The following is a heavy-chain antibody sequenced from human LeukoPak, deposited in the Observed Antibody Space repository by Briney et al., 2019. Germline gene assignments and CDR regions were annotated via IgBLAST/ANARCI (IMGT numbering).Heavy chain of an antibody. CDR1: GFTFSSYG. D-gene: IGHD1-26*01. Sequence: PGGSLRLSCAATGFTFSSYGMHWVRQAPGKGLEWVAFIRYDGSNKYYADSVKGRFTISRDNSKNTLYLQMNSLRAEDTAVYYCAKGIVGATRVRYYFDYWGQGTLVTVSS. J-gene: IGHJ4*02. CDR3: AKGIVGATRVRYYFDY. V-gene: IGHV3-30*02. CDR2: IRYDGSNK.